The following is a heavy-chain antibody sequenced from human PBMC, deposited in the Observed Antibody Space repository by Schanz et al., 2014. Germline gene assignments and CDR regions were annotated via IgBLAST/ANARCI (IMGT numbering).Heavy chain of an antibody. CDR3: ARDGIAATTDXEY. CDR2: LSSDSRHV. V-gene: IGHV3-21*06. Sequence: EVQLVXSGGGLVKPGGSLRLSCVASGFIFSSYNMNWVRQSPGKGLEWVSFLSSDSRHVYYVESAKGRFTISRDNAKNSLYLQMDSLRGDDTAVYYCARDGIAATTDXEYWGQGVLXXVSS. CDR1: GFIFSSYN. D-gene: IGHD1-1*01. J-gene: IGHJ4*02.